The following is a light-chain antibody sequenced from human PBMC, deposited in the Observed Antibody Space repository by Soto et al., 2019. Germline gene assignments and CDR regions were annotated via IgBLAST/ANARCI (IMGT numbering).Light chain of an antibody. CDR1: QDIRND. V-gene: IGKV1-6*01. J-gene: IGKJ2*01. CDR3: LPEYIYPYT. Sequence: AIQMTQSPSSPSVSVGDRITITCPASQDIRNDVGWYQQKPGKAPKLLIYGISNLQSGGPSRFSGSGSGTDFTLAISSLQPEDFAKYYGLPEYIYPYTFGPGTNLDIK. CDR2: GIS.